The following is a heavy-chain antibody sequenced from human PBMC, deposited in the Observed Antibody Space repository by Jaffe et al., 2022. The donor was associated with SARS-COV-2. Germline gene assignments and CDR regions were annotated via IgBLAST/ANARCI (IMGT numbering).Heavy chain of an antibody. Sequence: EVQLVQSGAEVKKPGESLRISCKGSGYNFIRHWISWVRQMPGKGLEWMGRINPSDSSTNYSPSFQGHVTISVDESFTTAYLQWSSLKASDTAMYYCSSATWFDPWGQGTLVTVSS. CDR2: INPSDSST. V-gene: IGHV5-10-1*03. CDR3: SSATWFDP. J-gene: IGHJ5*02. CDR1: GYNFIRHW.